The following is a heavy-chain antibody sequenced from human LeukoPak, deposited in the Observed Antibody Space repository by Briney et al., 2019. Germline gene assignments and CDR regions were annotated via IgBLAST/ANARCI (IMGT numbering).Heavy chain of an antibody. D-gene: IGHD3-3*01. V-gene: IGHV3-30*02. CDR2: IRYDGSNK. CDR1: GFTFSNYG. CDR3: AKGERCDFNYYYYMDV. Sequence: GGSLRLSCAASGFTFSNYGMHWVRQAPGKGLEWGAFIRYDGSNKYYADSVKGRFTISRDNSKNTLYLQMNSLRAEDTAVYYCAKGERCDFNYYYYMDVWGKGTTVTVSS. J-gene: IGHJ6*03.